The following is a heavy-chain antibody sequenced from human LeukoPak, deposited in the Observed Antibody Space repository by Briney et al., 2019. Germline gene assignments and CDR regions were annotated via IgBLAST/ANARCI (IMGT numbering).Heavy chain of an antibody. D-gene: IGHD3-22*01. Sequence: SETLSLTCTVSGYSISSGYYWGWIRQPPGKGLEWIGSIYYSGSTYYNPSLKSRVTISVDTSKNQFSLKLSSVTAADTAVYYCARDLAYDSSGYSSSDYWGQGTLVTVSS. CDR1: GYSISSGYY. CDR2: IYYSGST. J-gene: IGHJ4*02. CDR3: ARDLAYDSSGYSSSDY. V-gene: IGHV4-38-2*02.